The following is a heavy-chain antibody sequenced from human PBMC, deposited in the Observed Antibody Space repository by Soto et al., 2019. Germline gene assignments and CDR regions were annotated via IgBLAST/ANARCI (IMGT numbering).Heavy chain of an antibody. V-gene: IGHV3-30*18. Sequence: QVQLVESGGGVVQPGRSLRLSCAASGFTFSSYGMHWVRQAPGKGLEWVAVISYDGSNKYYADSVKGRFTISRDNSKNTLYLQMNSLRAEDTAVYYCAKAVGLERGNYYYYGMDVWGQGTTVTVSS. CDR3: AKAVGLERGNYYYYGMDV. CDR2: ISYDGSNK. CDR1: GFTFSSYG. D-gene: IGHD1-1*01. J-gene: IGHJ6*02.